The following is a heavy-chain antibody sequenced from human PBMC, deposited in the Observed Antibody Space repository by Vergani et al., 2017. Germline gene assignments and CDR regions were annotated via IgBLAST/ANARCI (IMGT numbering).Heavy chain of an antibody. CDR3: AREWTYYYDSSGYQLGAFDI. CDR1: GGSISSSNW. Sequence: QVQLQESGPGLVKPPGTLSLTCAVSGGSISSSNWWSWVRQPPGKGLEWIGEIYHSGSTNYNPSLKSRVTISVDKSKNQFSLKLSSVTAADTAVYYCAREWTYYYDSSGYQLGAFDIWGQGTMVTVSS. D-gene: IGHD3-22*01. V-gene: IGHV4-4*03. CDR2: IYHSGST. J-gene: IGHJ3*02.